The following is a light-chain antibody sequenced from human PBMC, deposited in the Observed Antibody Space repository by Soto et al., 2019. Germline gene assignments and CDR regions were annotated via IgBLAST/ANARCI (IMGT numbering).Light chain of an antibody. V-gene: IGLV2-14*01. Sequence: QPVLTQPASVSGSPGQSITISCPGTSSDVGRYNYVSWYQQHPGKAPKLMIYDVSNRPSGVSNRFSGSKSGNTASLTISGLQAEDEADYYCSSYTSSSTFVFGTGTKVTVL. CDR3: SSYTSSSTFV. J-gene: IGLJ1*01. CDR1: SSDVGRYNY. CDR2: DVS.